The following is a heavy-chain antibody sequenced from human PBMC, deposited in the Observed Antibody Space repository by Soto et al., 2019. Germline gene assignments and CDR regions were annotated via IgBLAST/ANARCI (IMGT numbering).Heavy chain of an antibody. CDR2: FFYSGST. Sequence: SETLSLTCTVSGGSISSYYWSWIRQPPGKGLEWIGYFFYSGSTNYNPSLKSRVTISVDTSKNQFSLKLNSVTAADTAVYYCARGGTPIDYWGQGTLVTVSS. J-gene: IGHJ4*02. V-gene: IGHV4-59*01. CDR3: ARGGTPIDY. D-gene: IGHD3-16*01. CDR1: GGSISSYY.